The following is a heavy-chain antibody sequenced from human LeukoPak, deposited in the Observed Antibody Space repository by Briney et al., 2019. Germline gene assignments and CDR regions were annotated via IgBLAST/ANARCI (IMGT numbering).Heavy chain of an antibody. Sequence: SVKVSCKASGYTFTGYYMHWVRQAPGQGLEWMGWINPNSGGTNYAQKFQGRVTMTRDTSISTAFMELSRLRSDDTAVYYCARAELGIAPPPFDFWGQGTLVTVSS. J-gene: IGHJ4*02. D-gene: IGHD7-27*01. CDR1: GYTFTGYY. V-gene: IGHV1-2*02. CDR3: ARAELGIAPPPFDF. CDR2: INPNSGGT.